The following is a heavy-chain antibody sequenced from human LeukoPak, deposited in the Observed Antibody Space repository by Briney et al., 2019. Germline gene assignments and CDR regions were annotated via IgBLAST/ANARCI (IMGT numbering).Heavy chain of an antibody. CDR1: GFSFDDYA. J-gene: IGHJ6*02. V-gene: IGHV3-43*02. CDR2: ISGDGGST. Sequence: PGGSLRLSCAASGFSFDDYAMHWVRQAPGKGLEWASVISGDGGSTYYADSVKGRFTISRDNSKNSLYLQMNSLKTEDTALYYCAKERWLQFHGKYYLYGMDVWGHGTTVTVSS. CDR3: AKERWLQFHGKYYLYGMDV. D-gene: IGHD5-24*01.